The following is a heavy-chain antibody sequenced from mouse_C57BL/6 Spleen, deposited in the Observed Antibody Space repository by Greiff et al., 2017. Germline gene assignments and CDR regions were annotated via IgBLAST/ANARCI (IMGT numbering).Heavy chain of an antibody. Sequence: VQLQQSGAELVRPGTSVKMSCKASGYTFTNYWIGWAKQRPGHGLEWFGDIYPGGGYTNYNEKFKGKATLTADKSSSTTYMQFSSLTSEDSAIYYCARGGAQAKYYVDYWGQGTTLTVSS. CDR1: GYTFTNYW. CDR3: ARGGAQAKYYVDY. J-gene: IGHJ2*01. D-gene: IGHD3-2*02. CDR2: IYPGGGYT. V-gene: IGHV1-63*01.